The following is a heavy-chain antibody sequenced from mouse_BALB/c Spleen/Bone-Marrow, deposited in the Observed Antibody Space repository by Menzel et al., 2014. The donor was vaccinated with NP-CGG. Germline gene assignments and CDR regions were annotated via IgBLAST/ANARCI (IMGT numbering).Heavy chain of an antibody. CDR2: INSNGGST. J-gene: IGHJ4*01. CDR3: ARDDVWYAMDY. Sequence: EVKLVESGGGLVQPGGSLKLSCAASGFTFSSYGMSWVRQTPDKRLELVATINSNGGSTYYPDSVKGRFTISRDNAKNTLYLQMSSLESEDTAMYYCARDDVWYAMDYWGQGTSVTVSS. V-gene: IGHV5-6-3*01. CDR1: GFTFSSYG.